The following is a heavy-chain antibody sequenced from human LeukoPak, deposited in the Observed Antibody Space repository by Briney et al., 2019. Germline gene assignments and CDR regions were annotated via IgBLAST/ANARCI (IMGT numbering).Heavy chain of an antibody. CDR2: IYYSGST. Sequence: KASETLSLTCAVYGGSFSGYYWSWIRQPPGKGLEWIGYIYYSGSTNYNPSLKSRVTISVDTSKNQFSLKLSSVTAADTAVYYCARLVAVAGTNAFDIWGQGTMVTVSS. CDR1: GGSFSGYY. D-gene: IGHD6-19*01. V-gene: IGHV4-59*01. J-gene: IGHJ3*02. CDR3: ARLVAVAGTNAFDI.